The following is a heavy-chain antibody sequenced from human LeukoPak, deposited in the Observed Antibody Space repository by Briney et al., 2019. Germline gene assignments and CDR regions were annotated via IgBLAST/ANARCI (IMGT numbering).Heavy chain of an antibody. V-gene: IGHV3-21*01. CDR2: ISSSSSYI. CDR3: ARAGEGDYVWGSYRYPYFDY. CDR1: GFTFSSHG. Sequence: PGGSLRLSYAASGFTFSSHGMNWVRQAPGKGLEWVSSISSSSSYIYYADSVKGRFTISRDNAENSLFLQMNSLRAEDTAVYYCARAGEGDYVWGSYRYPYFDYWGQGTLVTVSS. D-gene: IGHD3-16*02. J-gene: IGHJ4*02.